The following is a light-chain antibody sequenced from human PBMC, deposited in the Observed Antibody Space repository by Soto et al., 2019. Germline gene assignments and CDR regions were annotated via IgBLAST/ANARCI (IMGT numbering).Light chain of an antibody. CDR2: GAS. CDR1: QSVSSSY. CDR3: QQYGSSPLT. Sequence: EIVLTQSPGTLSLSPGERATLSCRASQSVSSSYLAWYQQKPGQAPRLLIYGASSRATDIPDRFSGSGSGTDFTLTISSLEPEDFSVYYCQQYGSSPLTFGQGTKVEIK. V-gene: IGKV3-20*01. J-gene: IGKJ1*01.